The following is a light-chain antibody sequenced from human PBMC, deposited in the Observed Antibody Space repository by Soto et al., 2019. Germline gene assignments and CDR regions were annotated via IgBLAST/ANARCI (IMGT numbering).Light chain of an antibody. CDR3: QQYGRSPPFS. Sequence: DIQMTQSPSTLSASVGDRVTITCRASQSISSWLAWYQQKPGKAPKLLIYKASSLESGVPSRFSGSGSGTEFTLTISSLQPEDFAVYYCQQYGRSPPFSFGPGTKVDSK. CDR1: QSISSW. V-gene: IGKV1-5*03. CDR2: KAS. J-gene: IGKJ3*01.